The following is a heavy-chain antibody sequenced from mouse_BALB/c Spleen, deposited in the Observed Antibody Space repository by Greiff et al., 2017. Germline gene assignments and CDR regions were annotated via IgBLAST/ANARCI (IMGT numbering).Heavy chain of an antibody. D-gene: IGHD2-1*01. Sequence: DVMLVESGGGLVKPGGSLKLSCAASGFTFSDYYMYWVRQTPEKRLEWVATISDGGSYTYYPDSVKGRFTISRDNAKNNLYLQMSSLKSEDTAMYYCARNGNSYYYAMDYWGQGTSVTVSS. V-gene: IGHV5-4*02. CDR2: ISDGGSYT. CDR1: GFTFSDYY. J-gene: IGHJ4*01. CDR3: ARNGNSYYYAMDY.